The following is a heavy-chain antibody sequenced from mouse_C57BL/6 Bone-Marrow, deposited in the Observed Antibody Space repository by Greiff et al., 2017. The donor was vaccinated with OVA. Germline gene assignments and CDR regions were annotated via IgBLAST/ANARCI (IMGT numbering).Heavy chain of an antibody. D-gene: IGHD2-3*01. CDR1: GYTFTSYW. J-gene: IGHJ3*01. V-gene: IGHV1-52*01. Sequence: VQLQQPGAELVRPGSSVKLSCKASGYTFTSYWMHWVKQRPIQGLEWIGNIDPSDSETHYNQKFKDKATLTVDKSSSTAYMQLSSLTSEDSAVYYCARCGYYKAWFAYWGQGTLVTVSA. CDR3: ARCGYYKAWFAY. CDR2: IDPSDSET.